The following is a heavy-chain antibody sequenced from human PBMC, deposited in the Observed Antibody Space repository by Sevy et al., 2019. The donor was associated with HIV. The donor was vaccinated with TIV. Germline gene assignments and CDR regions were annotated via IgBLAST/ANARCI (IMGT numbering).Heavy chain of an antibody. Sequence: GGSLRLSCAASGFTFSSYWMSWVRQAPGKGLEWVATIKQDGSEKYYVDSVKGLLTISRDNAKNTLYLQMNSLRAEDTVVYYGAIYQGVQRWLENAFDIWGQGTMVTVSS. CDR2: IKQDGSEK. D-gene: IGHD6-19*01. V-gene: IGHV3-7*01. J-gene: IGHJ3*02. CDR3: AIYQGVQRWLENAFDI. CDR1: GFTFSSYW.